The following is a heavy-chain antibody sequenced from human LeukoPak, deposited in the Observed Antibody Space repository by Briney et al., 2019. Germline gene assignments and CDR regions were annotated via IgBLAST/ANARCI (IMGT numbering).Heavy chain of an antibody. D-gene: IGHD3-3*01. Sequence: GGSLRLSCAASGFTFSSYSMNWVRQAPGKGLEWVANIKQGGNEKYYLDSVKGRFTISRDNAKNSLYLQMNSLRADDTAVYYCARGTVYDEFWRGYSHFDHWGQGTLVTVSS. J-gene: IGHJ4*02. CDR3: ARGTVYDEFWRGYSHFDH. CDR2: IKQGGNEK. CDR1: GFTFSSYS. V-gene: IGHV3-7*01.